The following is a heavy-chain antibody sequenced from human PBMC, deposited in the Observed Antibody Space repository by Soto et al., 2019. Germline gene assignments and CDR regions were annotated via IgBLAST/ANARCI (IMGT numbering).Heavy chain of an antibody. V-gene: IGHV4-34*01. CDR3: ARVRMSAYYYYMDV. Sequence: QVQLQQWGAGLLKPSETLSLTCAVYGGSFSGYYWSWIRQPPGKGLEWIGEINNSGSTNYNPSLTSRVTISVDTSKNQFSLRLSSVTAADTAVYYCARVRMSAYYYYMDVWGKGTTVTVSS. CDR2: INNSGST. CDR1: GGSFSGYY. J-gene: IGHJ6*03. D-gene: IGHD2-15*01.